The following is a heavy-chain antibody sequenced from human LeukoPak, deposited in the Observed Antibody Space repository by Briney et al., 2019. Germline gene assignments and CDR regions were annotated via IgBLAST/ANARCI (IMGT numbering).Heavy chain of an antibody. V-gene: IGHV1-69*01. CDR3: ARAREMATIVLSGFDI. Sequence: GSSVKVSCMASGGTFSNYAISWVRQAAGQGLEWMGGIIPIFGTANYAQKFQGRVTITADESTSTAYMELSSLRSEDTAVYYCARAREMATIVLSGFDIWGQGTMVTVSS. D-gene: IGHD5-24*01. CDR1: GGTFSNYA. CDR2: IIPIFGTA. J-gene: IGHJ3*02.